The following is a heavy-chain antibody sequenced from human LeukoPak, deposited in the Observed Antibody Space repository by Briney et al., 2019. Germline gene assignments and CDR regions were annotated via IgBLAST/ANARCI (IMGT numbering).Heavy chain of an antibody. Sequence: GASVKVSCKASGYTFTGYYMHWVRQAPGQGLEWMGRINPNSGGTNYAQKFQGRVTRTRDTSIRTAYMELSRLRSDDTAVYYCALRYYYDSSGSKEIDYWGQGTLVTVSS. V-gene: IGHV1-2*06. CDR3: ALRYYYDSSGSKEIDY. CDR1: GYTFTGYY. CDR2: INPNSGGT. D-gene: IGHD3-22*01. J-gene: IGHJ4*02.